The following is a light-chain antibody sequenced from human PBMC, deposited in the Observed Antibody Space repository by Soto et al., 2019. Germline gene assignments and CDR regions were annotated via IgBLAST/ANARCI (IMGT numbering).Light chain of an antibody. CDR3: QSYDSSLSGVV. J-gene: IGLJ2*01. V-gene: IGLV1-40*01. CDR1: SSNIGAGYD. Sequence: VVTQPPSVSGAPGQRVTISCTGSSSNIGAGYDVHWYQQLPGTAPKLLIYGNSNRPSGVPDRFSGSKSGTSASLAITGLQAEDEADSYCQSYDSSLSGVVFGGGTQLTVL. CDR2: GNS.